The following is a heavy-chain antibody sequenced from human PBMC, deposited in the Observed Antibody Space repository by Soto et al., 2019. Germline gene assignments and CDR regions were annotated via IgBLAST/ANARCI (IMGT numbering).Heavy chain of an antibody. CDR2: MSHSGGT. CDR3: ARVQRGTATTVVDAFDI. CDR1: GGFVSSGSYY. J-gene: IGHJ3*02. D-gene: IGHD1-1*01. Sequence: QVQLQQWGAGLLKPSETLSLTCAVYGGFVSSGSYYWSWIRQPPGKGLEWIGEMSHSGGTHFNPSLKSRVTISLDTSKNQFSLKMSSVTAADTALYYCARVQRGTATTVVDAFDIWGPGTIVPVSS. V-gene: IGHV4-34*01.